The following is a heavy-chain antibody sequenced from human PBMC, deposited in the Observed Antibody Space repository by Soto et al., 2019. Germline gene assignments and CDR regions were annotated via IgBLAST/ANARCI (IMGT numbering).Heavy chain of an antibody. Sequence: QVQLVESGGGVVQPGRSLRLSCAASGFTFSSYGMHCVRQAPGKGLEWVAVIWYDGSNKYYADSVKGRFTISRDNSKNTLYRQMNGLRAEDTAVYYCARDRDIVQCDYSDYCGMDVWGQGSTVTASS. V-gene: IGHV3-33*01. J-gene: IGHJ6*02. CDR3: ARDRDIVQCDYSDYCGMDV. CDR1: GFTFSSYG. D-gene: IGHD2-8*01. CDR2: IWYDGSNK.